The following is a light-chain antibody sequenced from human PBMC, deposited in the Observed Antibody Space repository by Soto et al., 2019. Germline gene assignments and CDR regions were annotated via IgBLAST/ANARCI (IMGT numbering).Light chain of an antibody. J-gene: IGKJ4*01. CDR2: DAS. CDR3: QQYGSSPLT. Sequence: DNVLTQSPGTLSLSPGERATLSCRASQSVISNLAWYQQRPGQAPRLLIHDASSRATGIPDRFSGSGSGTDFTLTISRLEPEDFAVFYCQQYGSSPLTFGGGTKVDI. CDR1: QSVISN. V-gene: IGKV3-20*01.